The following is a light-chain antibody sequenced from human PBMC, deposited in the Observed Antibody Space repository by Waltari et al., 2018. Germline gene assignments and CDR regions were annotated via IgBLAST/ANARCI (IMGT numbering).Light chain of an antibody. J-gene: IGKJ4*01. Sequence: EIVMTQFPATLSVSPGDRATLSCRASQNVSTKLAWYQHRPGQPPRLLIHDASTRASDSPPRFSGRGSGTDFTLTISSLQSEDFAVYYCQQYNEWSPLTFGGGTQIDIK. CDR1: QNVSTK. CDR3: QQYNEWSPLT. V-gene: IGKV3-15*01. CDR2: DAS.